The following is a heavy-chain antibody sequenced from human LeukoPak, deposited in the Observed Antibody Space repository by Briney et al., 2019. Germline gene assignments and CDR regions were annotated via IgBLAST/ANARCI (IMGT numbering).Heavy chain of an antibody. V-gene: IGHV1-2*02. CDR1: GYTFTGYY. J-gene: IGHJ5*02. CDR3: ARDLVCSSTSCFGWFDP. CDR2: INPNSGGT. D-gene: IGHD2-2*01. Sequence: ASVKVSCKASGYTFTGYYMRWVRQAPGQGLEWMGWINPNSGGTNYAQKFQGRVTMTRDTSISTAYMELSRLRSDDTAVYYCARDLVCSSTSCFGWFDPWGQGTLVTVSS.